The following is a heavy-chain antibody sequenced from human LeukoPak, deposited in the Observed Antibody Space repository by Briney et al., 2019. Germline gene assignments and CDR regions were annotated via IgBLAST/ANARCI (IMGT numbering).Heavy chain of an antibody. Sequence: SETLSLTCTVSGGSISNYYWSWIRQPAGKGLEWIGRIHTSGTTIYNPSLRSRVTMSVDTSKNQFSLKLSSVTAADTAVYYCASGSSGYDPWGQGTLVTVSS. V-gene: IGHV4-4*07. CDR2: IHTSGTT. CDR1: GGSISNYY. D-gene: IGHD5-12*01. J-gene: IGHJ5*02. CDR3: ASGSSGYDP.